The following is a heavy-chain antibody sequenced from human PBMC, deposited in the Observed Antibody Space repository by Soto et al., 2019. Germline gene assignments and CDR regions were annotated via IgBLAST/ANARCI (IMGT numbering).Heavy chain of an antibody. D-gene: IGHD5-12*01. Sequence: PETLSLTCTVSGGSISSSSYYWGWIRQPPGKGLEWIGSIYYSGSTYYNPSLKSRVTISVDTSKNQFSLKLSSVTAADTAVYYCARLGRDGYNYDFDYCGQGTLVTVSS. CDR3: ARLGRDGYNYDFDY. V-gene: IGHV4-39*01. J-gene: IGHJ4*02. CDR2: IYYSGST. CDR1: GGSISSSSYY.